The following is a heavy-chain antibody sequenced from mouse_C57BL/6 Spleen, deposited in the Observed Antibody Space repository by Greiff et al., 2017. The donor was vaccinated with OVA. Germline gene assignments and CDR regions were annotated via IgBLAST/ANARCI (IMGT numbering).Heavy chain of an antibody. J-gene: IGHJ2*01. V-gene: IGHV1-18*01. CDR3: ARRWDAEYFDY. CDR2: INPNNGGT. Sequence: EVQLVESGPELVKPGASVKIPCKASGYTFTDYNMDWVKQSHGKSLEWIGDINPNNGGTIYNQKFKGKATLTVDKSSSTAYMELRSLTSEDTAVYYCARRWDAEYFDYWGQGTTLTVSS. D-gene: IGHD4-1*01. CDR1: GYTFTDYN.